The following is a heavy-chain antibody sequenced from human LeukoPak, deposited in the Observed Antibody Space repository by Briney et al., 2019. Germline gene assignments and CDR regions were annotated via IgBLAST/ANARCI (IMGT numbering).Heavy chain of an antibody. CDR2: ISGSGGST. Sequence: GGSLRLSCAASGFTFSSYAMSWVRQAPGKGLEWVSAISGSGGSTYYADSVKGRFTISRDNSKNTLYLQMNSLRAEDTAVYCCAKDRAGDDILTGYPYYFDYWGQGTLVTVSS. CDR3: AKDRAGDDILTGYPYYFDY. V-gene: IGHV3-23*01. D-gene: IGHD3-9*01. J-gene: IGHJ4*02. CDR1: GFTFSSYA.